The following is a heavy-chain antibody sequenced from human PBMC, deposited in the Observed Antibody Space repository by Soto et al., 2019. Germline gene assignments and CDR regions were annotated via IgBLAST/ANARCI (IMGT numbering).Heavy chain of an antibody. D-gene: IGHD6-19*01. CDR2: ISYDGSNK. V-gene: IGHV3-30-3*01. Sequence: GGSLRLSCAASGFTFSSYAMHWVRQAPGKGLEWVAVISYDGSNKYYADSVKGRFTISRDNSKNTPYLQMNSLRAEDTAVYYCARVPIAVAGTKDYYYYYGMDVWGQGTTVTVSS. CDR3: ARVPIAVAGTKDYYYYYGMDV. J-gene: IGHJ6*02. CDR1: GFTFSSYA.